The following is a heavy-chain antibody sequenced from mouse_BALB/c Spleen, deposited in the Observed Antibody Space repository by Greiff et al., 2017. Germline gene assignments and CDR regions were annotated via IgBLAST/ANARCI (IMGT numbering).Heavy chain of an antibody. D-gene: IGHD1-1*01. CDR3: TREGYGSSYEAMDY. J-gene: IGHJ4*01. CDR2: IYPGSGST. Sequence: LQQPGSELVRPGASVKLSCKASGYTFTSYWMHWVKQRPGQGLEWIGNIYPGSGSTNYDEKFKSKATLTVDTSSSTAYMQLSSLTSEDSAVYYCTREGYGSSYEAMDYWGQGTPVTVSS. CDR1: GYTFTSYW. V-gene: IGHV1S22*01.